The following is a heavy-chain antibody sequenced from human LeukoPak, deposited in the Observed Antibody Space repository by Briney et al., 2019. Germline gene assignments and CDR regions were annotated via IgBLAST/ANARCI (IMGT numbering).Heavy chain of an antibody. D-gene: IGHD3-22*01. CDR3: ARGSSGYYYSPDY. CDR1: GYTFTGYY. Sequence: ASVRVCCKASGYTFTGYYMHWLRRAPGQGLEWMRWINPNSGGTNYAQKFQGRVTMTRDTSTNTGYMELGSLTSDDTAVYYCARGSSGYYYSPDYWGQGTLVTVSS. J-gene: IGHJ4*02. V-gene: IGHV1-2*02. CDR2: INPNSGGT.